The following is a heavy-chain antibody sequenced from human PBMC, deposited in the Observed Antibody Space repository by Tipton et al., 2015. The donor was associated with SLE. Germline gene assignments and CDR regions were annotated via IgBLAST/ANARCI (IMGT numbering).Heavy chain of an antibody. CDR3: ASRGAAAAPGWYFDL. CDR2: INHSGST. D-gene: IGHD6-13*01. CDR1: GGSFSGNY. Sequence: TLSLTCAVYGGSFSGNYWSWIRQPPGKGLEWIGEINHSGSTNYNPSLKSRVTISVDTSKNQFSLKLSPVTAADTAVYYCASRGAAAAPGWYFDLWGRGTLFTVSS. J-gene: IGHJ2*01. V-gene: IGHV4-34*01.